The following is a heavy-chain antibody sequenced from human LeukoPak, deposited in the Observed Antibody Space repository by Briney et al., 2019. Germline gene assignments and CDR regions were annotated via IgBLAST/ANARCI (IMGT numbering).Heavy chain of an antibody. J-gene: IGHJ4*02. CDR1: GYTFTSYA. D-gene: IGHD6-6*01. Sequence: GASVKVSCKASGYTFTSYAMNWVRQAPGQGLEWMGWINTDTGNPTYAQGFTGRFVFSLDTSVSTAYLQISSLKAEDTAVYYCARDPARIAARGNFDYWGQGTLVTVSS. CDR2: INTDTGNP. CDR3: ARDPARIAARGNFDY. V-gene: IGHV7-4-1*02.